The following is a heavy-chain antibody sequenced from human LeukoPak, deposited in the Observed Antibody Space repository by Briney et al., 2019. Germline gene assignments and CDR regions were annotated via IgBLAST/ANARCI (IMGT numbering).Heavy chain of an antibody. CDR3: ARATRYDFWSGYGSFDY. J-gene: IGHJ4*02. Sequence: SETLSLTCTVSGGSISSYYWSWLRQPPGKGLEWIGYIYYSGSTNYNPSLKSRVTISVDTSKNQFSLKLSSVTAADTAVYYCARATRYDFWSGYGSFDYWGQGTLVTVSS. CDR1: GGSISSYY. V-gene: IGHV4-59*01. D-gene: IGHD3-3*01. CDR2: IYYSGST.